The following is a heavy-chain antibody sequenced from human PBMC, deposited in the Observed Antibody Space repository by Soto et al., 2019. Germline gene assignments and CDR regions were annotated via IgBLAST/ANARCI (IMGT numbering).Heavy chain of an antibody. CDR1: GLSFSGYY. V-gene: IGHV4-34*01. J-gene: IGHJ4*02. Sequence: SETLSLTCAFYGLSFSGYYWSWIRQPPGKGLEWIGEINHRGNTKYSPSLKSRLTLSVDTSKNQFSLKLSSVTAADTATYYCARVDDYWSQGALVTVSS. CDR2: INHRGNT. CDR3: ARVDDY.